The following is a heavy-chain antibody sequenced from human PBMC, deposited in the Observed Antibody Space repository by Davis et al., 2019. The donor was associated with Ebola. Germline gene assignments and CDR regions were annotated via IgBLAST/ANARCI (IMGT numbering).Heavy chain of an antibody. CDR2: INHSGGT. Sequence: SETLSLTCAVYGGSFSGYYWSWIRQPPGKGLEWIGEINHSGGTNYNPSLKSRVTISVDTSKNQFSLKLSSVTAADTAVYYCASGIVATIFDYWGQGTLVTVSS. D-gene: IGHD5-12*01. CDR1: GGSFSGYY. J-gene: IGHJ4*02. V-gene: IGHV4-34*01. CDR3: ASGIVATIFDY.